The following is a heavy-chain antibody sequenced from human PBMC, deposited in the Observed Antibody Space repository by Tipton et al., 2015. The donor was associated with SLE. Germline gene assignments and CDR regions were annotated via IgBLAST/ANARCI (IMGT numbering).Heavy chain of an antibody. Sequence: QLVQSGSELKKPGALVRISRKTSGYTFTSSSMNWVRQAPGQGLEWMGWININTGNPTYAQGFTGRFAFSLDTSVSTAYLQFSSLKAEDTRVYYCARSKGGFDYWGQGTLVTVSS. V-gene: IGHV7-4-1*02. CDR3: ARSKGGFDY. D-gene: IGHD4-11*01. CDR2: ININTGNP. J-gene: IGHJ4*02. CDR1: GYTFTSSS.